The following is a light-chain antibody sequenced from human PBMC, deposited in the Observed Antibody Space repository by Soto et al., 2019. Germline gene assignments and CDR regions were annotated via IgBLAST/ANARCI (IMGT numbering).Light chain of an antibody. V-gene: IGKV3-15*01. CDR1: QSVSSN. J-gene: IGKJ5*01. CDR2: GAS. Sequence: IVMKKYPATLSVSPGGRGTLSCRASQSVSSNLAWYQQKPGQAPRLLIYGASTRATGIPARFSGSGSGTEFTLTISSLQAEDFAVYYCQQYNNWLPAIPFGQGTRLEI. CDR3: QQYNNWLPAIP.